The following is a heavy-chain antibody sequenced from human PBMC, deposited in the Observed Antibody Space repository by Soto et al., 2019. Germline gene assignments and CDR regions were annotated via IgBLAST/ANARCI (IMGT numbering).Heavy chain of an antibody. V-gene: IGHV4-59*01. CDR2: IYYSGST. D-gene: IGHD3-10*01. Sequence: SETLSLTCTVSGGSISSYYWSWIRQPPGKGLEWIGYIYYSGSTNYNPSLKSRVTISVDTSKNQFSLKLSSVTAADTAVYYCAAAGLWFGQYDYWGQGTLVTVSS. CDR3: AAAGLWFGQYDY. J-gene: IGHJ4*02. CDR1: GGSISSYY.